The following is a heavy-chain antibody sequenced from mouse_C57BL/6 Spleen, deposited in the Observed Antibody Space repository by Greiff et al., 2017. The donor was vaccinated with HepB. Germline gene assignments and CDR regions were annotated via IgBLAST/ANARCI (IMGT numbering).Heavy chain of an antibody. CDR1: GYTFTDYY. Sequence: VEPGASVKISCKASGYTFTDYYMNWVKQSHGKSLEWIGDINPNNGGTSYNQKVKGKATLTVDKSSSTTYMELRSLTSEDSAFYYCARSEGGNYYFDYWGQGTTLTVSS. D-gene: IGHD2-1*01. CDR2: INPNNGGT. J-gene: IGHJ2*01. V-gene: IGHV1-26*01. CDR3: ARSEGGNYYFDY.